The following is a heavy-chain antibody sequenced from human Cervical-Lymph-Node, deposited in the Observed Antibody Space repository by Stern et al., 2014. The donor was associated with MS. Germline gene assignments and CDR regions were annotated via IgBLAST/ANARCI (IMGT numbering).Heavy chain of an antibody. CDR2: IFPVFGTP. CDR3: ALSSETSDRWYSLGYDL. CDR1: GGTFSKFP. Sequence: QMQLVQSVAEVTKPGSSVKVSCKASGGTFSKFPSSWVRQAPGQGLEWMGVIFPVFGTPTYAQEFRGRVTITADVSTSTVYMELSSLRSDDTAVYYCALSSETSDRWYSLGYDLWGQGTLVTVSS. J-gene: IGHJ5*02. V-gene: IGHV1-69*01. D-gene: IGHD6-13*01.